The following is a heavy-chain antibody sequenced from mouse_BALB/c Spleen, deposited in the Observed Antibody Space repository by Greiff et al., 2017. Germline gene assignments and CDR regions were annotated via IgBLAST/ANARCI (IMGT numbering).Heavy chain of an antibody. CDR2: VNPNNGGT. CDR1: GYSFTGYY. V-gene: IGHV1-26*01. D-gene: IGHD2-1*01. Sequence: EVQRVESGPDLVKPGASVKLSCKASGYSFTGYYMHWVKQSHGKSLEWIGRVNPNNGGTSYNQKFKGKAILTVDKSSSTAYLELRSLTSEDSAVYYCARGGGNTHWYFDGWGAGTTVTVSS. CDR3: ARGGGNTHWYFDG. J-gene: IGHJ1*01.